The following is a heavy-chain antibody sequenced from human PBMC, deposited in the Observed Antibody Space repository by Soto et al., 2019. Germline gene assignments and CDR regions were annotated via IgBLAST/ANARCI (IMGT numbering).Heavy chain of an antibody. Sequence: VGSLRLSCAASGFTFSDYYMSWIRQAPGKGLEWVPYISGSGSAIYYADSVKGRFTISRDNAKNSLFLQMNSLRAEDTAVYYCAKAGRSSSWYTEDWFDPWGPGTLVTVYS. CDR2: ISGSGSAI. CDR1: GFTFSDYY. CDR3: AKAGRSSSWYTEDWFDP. D-gene: IGHD6-13*01. J-gene: IGHJ5*02. V-gene: IGHV3-11*01.